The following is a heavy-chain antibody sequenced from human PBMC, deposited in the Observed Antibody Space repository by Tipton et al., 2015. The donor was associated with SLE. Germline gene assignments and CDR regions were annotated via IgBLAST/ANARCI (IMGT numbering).Heavy chain of an antibody. V-gene: IGHV3-30-3*01. CDR3: ARDLAPDFWSGSPYTTYMDV. CDR2: ISYDGSNK. Sequence: RSLRLSCAASGFTFSGSAMHWVRQAPGKGLEWVAVISYDGSNKYYADSVKGRFTISRDNSKNTLYLQMNSLRAEDTAVYYCARDLAPDFWSGSPYTTYMDVGGKGTTVTVSS. CDR1: GFTFSGSA. D-gene: IGHD3-3*01. J-gene: IGHJ6*03.